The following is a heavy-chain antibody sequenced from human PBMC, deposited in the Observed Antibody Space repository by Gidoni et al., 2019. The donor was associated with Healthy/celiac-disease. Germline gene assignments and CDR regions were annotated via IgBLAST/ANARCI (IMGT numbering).Heavy chain of an antibody. D-gene: IGHD2-15*01. J-gene: IGHJ4*02. CDR2: ISGSGGST. CDR3: AKEDIVVVVAATHYFDY. Sequence: EVQLLESGGGLVQPGGSLRLSCAASGFTFSRYAMSWVRQAPGKGLEWVSAISGSGGSTYYADSVKGRFTISRDNSKNTLYLQMNSLRAEDTAVYYCAKEDIVVVVAATHYFDYWGQGTLVTVSS. CDR1: GFTFSRYA. V-gene: IGHV3-23*01.